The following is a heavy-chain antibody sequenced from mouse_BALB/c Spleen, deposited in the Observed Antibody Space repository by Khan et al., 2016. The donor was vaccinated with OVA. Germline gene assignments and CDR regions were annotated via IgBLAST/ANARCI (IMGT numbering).Heavy chain of an antibody. CDR3: ARMARTIN. V-gene: IGHV5-6-3*01. CDR1: GFTFSSYG. J-gene: IGHJ2*01. CDR2: INSNGGST. Sequence: EVQGVESGGGLVQPGGSLKLSCAASGFTFSSYGMSWVRQPPDKRLELVATINSNGGSTYYPDSVKGRFTISRDNAKNTQYLQMSSLKSEDTAMYYCARMARTINWGQGTTLTVSS.